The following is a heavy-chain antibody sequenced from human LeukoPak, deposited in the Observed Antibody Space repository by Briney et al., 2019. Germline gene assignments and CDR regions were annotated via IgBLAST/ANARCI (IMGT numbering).Heavy chain of an antibody. J-gene: IGHJ3*02. Sequence: GGSLRLSCAASGFTFSSYSMNWVRQAPGKGLEWVSSISSSSSYIYYADSVKGRFTISRDNAKNSLYLQMNSLRAEDTAVYYCARAYSSSWYVRPDAFDIWGQGTMVTVSS. CDR3: ARAYSSSWYVRPDAFDI. CDR2: ISSSSSYI. V-gene: IGHV3-21*01. CDR1: GFTFSSYS. D-gene: IGHD6-13*01.